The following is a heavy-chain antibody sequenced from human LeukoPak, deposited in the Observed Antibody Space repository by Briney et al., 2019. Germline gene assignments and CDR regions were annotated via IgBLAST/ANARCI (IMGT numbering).Heavy chain of an antibody. D-gene: IGHD3-22*01. CDR2: IIPIFGTA. J-gene: IGHJ4*02. CDR3: ASLRDPRLYDSSGYYHTFDY. Sequence: SVKVSCKASGGTFSSYAISWVRQAPGQGLEWMGGIIPIFGTANYAQKFQGRVTITADESTTTAYMELSSLRSEDTAVYYCASLRDPRLYDSSGYYHTFDYWGQGTLVTVSS. CDR1: GGTFSSYA. V-gene: IGHV1-69*13.